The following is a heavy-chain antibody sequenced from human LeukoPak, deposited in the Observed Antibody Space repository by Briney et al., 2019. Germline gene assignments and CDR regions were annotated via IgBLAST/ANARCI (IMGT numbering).Heavy chain of an antibody. D-gene: IGHD6-13*01. Sequence: AGGSLRLSCAASGFTSSSYAMSWVRQAPGKGLEWVSAISGSGGSTYYADSVKGRFTISRDNSKNTLYLQMNSLRAEDTAVYYCAKTLNIAAAGPYFDYWGQGTLVTVSS. V-gene: IGHV3-23*01. CDR1: GFTSSSYA. CDR3: AKTLNIAAAGPYFDY. CDR2: ISGSGGST. J-gene: IGHJ4*02.